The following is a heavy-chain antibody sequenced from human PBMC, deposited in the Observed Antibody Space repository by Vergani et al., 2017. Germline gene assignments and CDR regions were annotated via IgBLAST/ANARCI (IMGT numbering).Heavy chain of an antibody. CDR3: AREYSSSVGFLAY. V-gene: IGHV4-4*07. J-gene: IGHJ4*02. CDR2: IYTSEST. CDR1: GGYISPYY. D-gene: IGHD6-6*01. Sequence: QVQLQESGPGLVKPSETLSLTCIVSGGYISPYYWSWIRQPAGKGLEWIGRIYTSESTNYNPSLKSRVTMSVDTSKNQFSLKLSSVTAADTAVYYCAREYSSSVGFLAYWGQGTLVIVSS.